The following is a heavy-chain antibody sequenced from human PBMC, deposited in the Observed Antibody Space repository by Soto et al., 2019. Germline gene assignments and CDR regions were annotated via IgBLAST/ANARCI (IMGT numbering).Heavy chain of an antibody. V-gene: IGHV1-69*02. D-gene: IGHD2-2*01. CDR3: ARIPGNVVVPAAISRNWFDP. CDR1: GGTFSSYT. J-gene: IGHJ5*02. CDR2: IIPILGIA. Sequence: ASVKVSCKASGGTFSSYTISWVRQAPGQGLEWMGRIIPILGIANYAQKFQGRVTITADKSTSTAYMELSSLRSEDTAVYYCARIPGNVVVPAAISRNWFDPWGQGTLVTVSS.